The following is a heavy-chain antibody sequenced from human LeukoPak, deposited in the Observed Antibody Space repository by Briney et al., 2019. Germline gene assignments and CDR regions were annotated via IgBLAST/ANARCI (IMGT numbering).Heavy chain of an antibody. CDR2: ISSSSSYI. V-gene: IGHV3-21*01. D-gene: IGHD4-17*01. CDR3: AREIDYGDYFFDY. Sequence: PGGSLRLSCAASGFTFSSCSMNWVRQAPGKGLEWVSSISSSSSYIYYADSVKGRFTISRDNAKNSLYLQMNSLRAEDTAVYYCAREIDYGDYFFDYWGQGTLVTVSS. J-gene: IGHJ4*02. CDR1: GFTFSSCS.